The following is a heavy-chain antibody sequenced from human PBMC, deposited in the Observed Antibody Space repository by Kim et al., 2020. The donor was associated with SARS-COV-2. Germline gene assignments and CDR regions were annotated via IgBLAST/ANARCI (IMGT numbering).Heavy chain of an antibody. V-gene: IGHV1-2*06. Sequence: ASVKVSCKASGYTFTGYYMHWVGQAPGQGLEWMGRINPNSGGTNYAQKFQGRVTMTRDTSISTAYMELSRLRSDDTAVYYCASVNYYDSSGYYDYWGQGTLVTVSS. CDR1: GYTFTGYY. CDR2: INPNSGGT. D-gene: IGHD3-22*01. CDR3: ASVNYYDSSGYYDY. J-gene: IGHJ4*02.